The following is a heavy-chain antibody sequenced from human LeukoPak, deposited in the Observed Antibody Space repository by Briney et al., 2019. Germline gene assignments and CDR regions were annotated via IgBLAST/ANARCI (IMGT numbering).Heavy chain of an antibody. CDR1: GYTFTGYY. Sequence: GASVKVSCKASGYTFTGYYMHWVRQAPGQGLEWMGWINPNSGGTNYAQKFQGRVTMTRDTSISTAYMDLSRLRSDDTAVYYCARGPGTRIVVSNEYFHHWGQGTLVTVSS. V-gene: IGHV1-2*02. CDR2: INPNSGGT. J-gene: IGHJ1*01. D-gene: IGHD3-22*01. CDR3: ARGPGTRIVVSNEYFHH.